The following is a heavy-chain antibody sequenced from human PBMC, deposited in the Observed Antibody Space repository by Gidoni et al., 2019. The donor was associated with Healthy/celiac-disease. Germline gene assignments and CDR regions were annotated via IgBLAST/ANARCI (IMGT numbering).Heavy chain of an antibody. J-gene: IGHJ4*02. CDR3: AKGSTVTTDPPSR. D-gene: IGHD4-17*01. Sequence: EVQLLESGGGLVQPGGSLRLSCAASGFTFSSYAMSWVRQAPGKGLEWVSAISGSGGSTYYADSVKGRFTISSDNSKNTLYLQMNSLRAEDTAVYYCAKGSTVTTDPPSRWGQGTLVTVSS. CDR2: ISGSGGST. V-gene: IGHV3-23*01. CDR1: GFTFSSYA.